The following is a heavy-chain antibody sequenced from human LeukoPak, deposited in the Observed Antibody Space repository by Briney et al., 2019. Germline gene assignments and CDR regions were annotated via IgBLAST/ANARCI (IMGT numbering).Heavy chain of an antibody. J-gene: IGHJ4*02. D-gene: IGHD3-3*02. Sequence: PGGSLRLSCAASGFTFSSYGMHWVRQAPGKGLEWVAVIWYDGSNKYYADSVKGRFTISRDNSKNTLCLQMNSLRAEDTAVYYCARDMEEVSNWGQGTLVTVSS. CDR2: IWYDGSNK. CDR3: ARDMEEVSN. CDR1: GFTFSSYG. V-gene: IGHV3-33*01.